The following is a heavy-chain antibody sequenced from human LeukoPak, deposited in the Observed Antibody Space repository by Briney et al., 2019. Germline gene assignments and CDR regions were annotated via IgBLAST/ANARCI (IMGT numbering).Heavy chain of an antibody. D-gene: IGHD5-24*01. J-gene: IGHJ4*02. V-gene: IGHV3-74*01. Sequence: GGSLRLSCAASGFTFSSYAMTWVRQAPGKGLEWVSRINSDGSSTSYADSVKGRFTISRDNAKNTLYLQMNSLRAEDTAAYYCARLRGRDGYNYVGYFDYWGQGTLVTVSS. CDR3: ARLRGRDGYNYVGYFDY. CDR1: GFTFSSYA. CDR2: INSDGSST.